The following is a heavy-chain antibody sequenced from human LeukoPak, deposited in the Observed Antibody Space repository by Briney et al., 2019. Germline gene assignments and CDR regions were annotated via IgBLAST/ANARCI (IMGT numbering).Heavy chain of an antibody. D-gene: IGHD2-2*01. CDR2: VDPENGET. CDR1: GYTFLDYY. CDR3: ATAIPYN. V-gene: IGHV1-69-2*01. Sequence: GASVKVSCKAAGYTFLDYYIQWVQQAPGKGPEWMGRVDPENGETIYAEKFRGRVTITADTSIDTAYLELTNLRFEDTAVYYCATAIPYNWGQGTLVTVSS. J-gene: IGHJ4*02.